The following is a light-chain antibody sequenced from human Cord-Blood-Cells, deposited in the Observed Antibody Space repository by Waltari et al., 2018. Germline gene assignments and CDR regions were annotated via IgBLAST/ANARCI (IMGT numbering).Light chain of an antibody. Sequence: DIVMTQSPDSLAVSLCERATINCKSSQSVLSSSNNKNYLAWYQQKPRQPPKLLIYWASTREYGVPDRFSGSGSGTDFTLTISSLQAEDVAVYYCQQYYSTPLTFGGGTKVEIK. J-gene: IGKJ4*01. CDR3: QQYYSTPLT. V-gene: IGKV4-1*01. CDR2: WAS. CDR1: QSVLSSSNNKNY.